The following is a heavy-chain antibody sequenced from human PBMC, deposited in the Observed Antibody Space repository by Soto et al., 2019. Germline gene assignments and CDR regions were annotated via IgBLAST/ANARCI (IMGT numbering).Heavy chain of an antibody. CDR1: GFNFSSYA. Sequence: PGGSLRLSCASSGFNFSSYAMSLVRQAPGKGLEWVSAISGSGGSTYYAASVKGRFTISRDNSKNTLYLQMNSLRAEDTAVYYCAKDNPNPRYCSGGSCLFSGNAFDIWGQGTMVTVSS. D-gene: IGHD2-15*01. J-gene: IGHJ3*02. CDR2: ISGSGGST. CDR3: AKDNPNPRYCSGGSCLFSGNAFDI. V-gene: IGHV3-23*01.